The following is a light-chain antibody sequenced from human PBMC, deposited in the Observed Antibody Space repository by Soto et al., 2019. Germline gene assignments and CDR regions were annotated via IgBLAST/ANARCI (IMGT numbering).Light chain of an antibody. CDR2: KAS. J-gene: IGKJ1*01. Sequence: DIQMTQSPSTLSASVGDRVTITCRASQSISSGLAWYQQKPGKAPKLLIYKASSLESGVPSRFSGSGSGTEFTLTISSLQPDDFATYYCQQYNSYSPRTFGQGTKVEIK. V-gene: IGKV1-5*03. CDR3: QQYNSYSPRT. CDR1: QSISSG.